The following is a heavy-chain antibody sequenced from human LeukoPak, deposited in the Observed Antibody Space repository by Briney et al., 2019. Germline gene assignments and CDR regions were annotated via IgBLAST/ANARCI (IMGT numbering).Heavy chain of an antibody. D-gene: IGHD3-22*01. J-gene: IGHJ4*02. V-gene: IGHV3-23*01. CDR2: ITTSDGNT. CDR1: GFTFSSYT. CDR3: AKDREYYYDSSGYYHLIGAFDY. Sequence: PGGSLRLSCAASGFTFSSYTMSWVRQAPGKGLEWVSTITTSDGNTYYADSVKGRFTVSRDNSKNALYLQMNSLRAEDTAVYYCAKDREYYYDSSGYYHLIGAFDYWGQGTLVTVSS.